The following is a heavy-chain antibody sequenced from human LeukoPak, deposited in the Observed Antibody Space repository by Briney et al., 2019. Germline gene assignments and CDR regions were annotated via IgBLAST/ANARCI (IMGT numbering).Heavy chain of an antibody. J-gene: IGHJ4*02. V-gene: IGHV3-64*01. CDR3: ARDQGAAYFDY. D-gene: IGHD1-26*01. CDR2: ISSNGGST. Sequence: PGGSLRLSCAASGFTFSSYAMHWVRQAPGKGLEYVSAISSNGGSTYYANSVKGRFTISRDNSKNTLYLQMGSLRAEDMAVYYCARDQGAAYFDYWGQGTLVTVSS. CDR1: GFTFSSYA.